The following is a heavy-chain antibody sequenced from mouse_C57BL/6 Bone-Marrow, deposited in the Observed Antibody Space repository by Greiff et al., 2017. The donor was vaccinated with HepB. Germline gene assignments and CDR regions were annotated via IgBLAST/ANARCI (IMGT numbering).Heavy chain of an antibody. CDR2: IWSDGST. V-gene: IGHV2-6-1*01. Sequence: VKLQESGPGLVAPSQSLSITCTVSGFSLTSYGVHWVRQPPGKGLEWLVVIWSDGSTTYNSALKSRLSISKDNSKSQVFLKMNSLQTDDTAMYYCARQGDYYYGSSYDYAMDYWGQGTSVTVSS. CDR1: GFSLTSYG. J-gene: IGHJ4*01. CDR3: ARQGDYYYGSSYDYAMDY. D-gene: IGHD1-1*01.